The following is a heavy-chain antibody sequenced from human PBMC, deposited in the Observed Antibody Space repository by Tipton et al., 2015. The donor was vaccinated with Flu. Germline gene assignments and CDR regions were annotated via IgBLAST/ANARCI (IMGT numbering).Heavy chain of an antibody. Sequence: SLRLSCAASGFTFSRYAMNWVRQAPGEGLEWVSAISGSGGSTYYADSVKGRFTISRDNSKNTLYLQMNSLRAEDTAVYYCARGGGYSYGGGMDVWGQGTTVIVSS. J-gene: IGHJ6*02. CDR2: ISGSGGST. CDR1: GFTFSRYA. D-gene: IGHD5-18*01. V-gene: IGHV3-23*01. CDR3: ARGGGYSYGGGMDV.